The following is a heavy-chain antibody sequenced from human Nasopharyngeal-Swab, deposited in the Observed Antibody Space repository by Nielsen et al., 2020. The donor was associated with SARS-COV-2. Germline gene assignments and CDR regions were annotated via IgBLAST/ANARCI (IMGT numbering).Heavy chain of an antibody. V-gene: IGHV4-59*12. J-gene: IGHJ4*02. D-gene: IGHD4-17*01. CDR1: GASISRDY. Sequence: SETLSRTCAVSGASISRDYWSWLRQPPGKGLEWIGCVSYSGRTDYNPSRKSRVTISIDTSKKHFSLVLSSLTAADTALYYCTRGSLRTAPDCWGQGTLVTVSS. CDR3: TRGSLRTAPDC. CDR2: VSYSGRT.